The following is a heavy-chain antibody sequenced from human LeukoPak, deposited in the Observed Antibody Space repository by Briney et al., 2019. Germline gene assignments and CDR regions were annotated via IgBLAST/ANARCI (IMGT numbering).Heavy chain of an antibody. J-gene: IGHJ4*02. V-gene: IGHV1-2*02. D-gene: IGHD4-11*01. CDR1: GYTFTGYY. CDR2: INPNSGGT. Sequence: ASVKVSCKASGYTFTGYYMHWVRQAPGQGLEWMGWINPNSGGTNYAEKFQGRVTMTRDTSISTAYVELSGLRSDDTAVYYCARSTGHYVDNWGQGALVTVSS. CDR3: ARSTGHYVDN.